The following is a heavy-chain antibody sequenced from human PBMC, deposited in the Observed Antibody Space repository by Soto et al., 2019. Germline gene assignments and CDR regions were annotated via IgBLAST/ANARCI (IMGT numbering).Heavy chain of an antibody. CDR3: AHGPLIVGVRHYSHYGLEG. D-gene: IGHD2-15*01. Sequence: YGPPIVNPTQTLTLTGTFSGFSLSTSGVGVGWIRQPPGKALEWLALIYWNDDKRYSPSLKSRLTITKDTSKNQVVLTMTNMDPVDTATYYCAHGPLIVGVRHYSHYGLEGSGQGTALTV. CDR2: IYWNDDK. CDR1: GFSLSTSGVG. V-gene: IGHV2-5*01. J-gene: IGHJ6*02.